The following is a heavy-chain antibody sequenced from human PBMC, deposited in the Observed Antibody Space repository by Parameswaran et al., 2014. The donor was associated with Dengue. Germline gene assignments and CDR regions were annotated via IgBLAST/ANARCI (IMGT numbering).Heavy chain of an antibody. V-gene: IGHV1-46*03. J-gene: IGHJ4*02. D-gene: IGHD6-6*01. CDR3: ASTGEQLVNSFDY. CDR2: INPSGGST. Sequence: WVRQAPGQGLEWMGIINPSGGSTSYAQKFQGRVTMTRDTSTSTVYMELSSLRSEDTAVYYCASTGEQLVNSFDYWGQGTLVTVSS.